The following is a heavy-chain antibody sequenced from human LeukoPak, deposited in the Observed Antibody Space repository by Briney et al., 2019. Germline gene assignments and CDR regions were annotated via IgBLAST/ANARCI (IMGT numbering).Heavy chain of an antibody. CDR3: ARESPYDFWSGLDY. CDR1: GASISSYY. J-gene: IGHJ4*02. D-gene: IGHD3-3*01. Sequence: SETLSLTCTVSGASISSYYWSWIRQPAGKGLEWIGRIYTSGSTDYNPSLRSRVTMSVDTSKNQFSLKLSSVTAADTAVYYCARESPYDFWSGLDYWGQGTLVTVSS. CDR2: IYTSGST. V-gene: IGHV4-4*07.